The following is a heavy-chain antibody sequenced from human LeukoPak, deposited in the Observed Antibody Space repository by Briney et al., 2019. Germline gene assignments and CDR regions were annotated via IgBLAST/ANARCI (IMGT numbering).Heavy chain of an antibody. CDR1: GFTFSSYA. CDR3: ARDRLGFGEYDY. J-gene: IGHJ4*02. Sequence: GGSLRLSCAASGFTFSSYAMSWVRQAPGKGLEWVSLIYSGGSTYYADSVKGRFTISRDNSKNTLYLQMGSLRAEDMAVYYCARDRLGFGEYDYWGQGTLVTVSS. V-gene: IGHV3-66*01. CDR2: IYSGGST. D-gene: IGHD3-10*01.